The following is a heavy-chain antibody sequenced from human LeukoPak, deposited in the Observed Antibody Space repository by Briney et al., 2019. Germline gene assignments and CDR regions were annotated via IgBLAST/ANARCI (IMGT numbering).Heavy chain of an antibody. CDR3: AREHYYGSGIDY. J-gene: IGHJ4*02. Sequence: PSETLCLSCTVSGVSISGGGNCWSCLRQHPGQGLGWFGYIYYSGTTNTNPSLKRRATISVHTSNNPFCQKLSSVTAAGTAIYFCAREHYYGSGIDYWGEGTLVTVSS. CDR1: GVSISGGGNC. D-gene: IGHD3-10*01. CDR2: IYYSGTT. V-gene: IGHV4-61*08.